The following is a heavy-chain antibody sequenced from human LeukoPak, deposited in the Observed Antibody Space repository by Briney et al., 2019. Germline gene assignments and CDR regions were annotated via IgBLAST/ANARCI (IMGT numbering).Heavy chain of an antibody. CDR3: ARGPYDSSGYRFDS. J-gene: IGHJ4*02. CDR1: GYTFTSYY. Sequence: ASVKVSCKASGYTFTSYYINWVRQATGQGLEWMGWMNPNSGNTGYAQKLQGRVTLTRNNSINTAYMELSSLRSEDTAVYYCARGPYDSSGYRFDSWGQGTLVTVSS. CDR2: MNPNSGNT. D-gene: IGHD3-22*01. V-gene: IGHV1-8*01.